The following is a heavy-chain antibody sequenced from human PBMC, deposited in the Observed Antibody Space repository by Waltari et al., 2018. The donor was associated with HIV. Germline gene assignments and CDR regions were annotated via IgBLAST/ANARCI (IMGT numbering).Heavy chain of an antibody. V-gene: IGHV3-20*04. J-gene: IGHJ5*02. CDR1: GFTFDGYG. Sequence: EVQLVESGGGVVRPGGSLRLSCAASGFTFDGYGMTWVRPPPGKGLEWFFGNDWVGDRSVDADSVKGRFTISMDNGKNALYLKRNSLRAEDTALYYCCRGAYQWFDPWGQGTLVTFSS. D-gene: IGHD1-26*01. CDR2: NDWVGDRS. CDR3: CRGAYQWFDP.